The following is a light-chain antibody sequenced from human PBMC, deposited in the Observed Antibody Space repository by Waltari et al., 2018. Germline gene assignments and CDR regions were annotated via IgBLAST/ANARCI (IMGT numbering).Light chain of an antibody. V-gene: IGKV3-15*01. CDR1: QSINSK. Sequence: EIVMTQSPATLSVSPGERATLSCRASQSINSKLAWYQQKPGQTPRLLIYGASTRATGIPARFSGTGSGTEFTLTISSLQSEDFAVYYCQQYNNWPPTWTFGQGTKVEIE. J-gene: IGKJ1*01. CDR2: GAS. CDR3: QQYNNWPPTWT.